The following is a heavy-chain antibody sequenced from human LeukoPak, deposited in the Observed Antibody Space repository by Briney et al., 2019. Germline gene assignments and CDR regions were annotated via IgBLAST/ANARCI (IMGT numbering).Heavy chain of an antibody. D-gene: IGHD1-1*01. J-gene: IGHJ4*02. CDR3: AKDEYNWNDVADY. V-gene: IGHV3-23*01. Sequence: GGSLRLSCAASGFTFSSYGMSWVRQAPGKGLEWVSAISGSGGSTYYADSVKGRFTISRDNSKNTLYLQMNSLRAEDTAVYYCAKDEYNWNDVADYWGQGTLVTVSS. CDR1: GFTFSSYG. CDR2: ISGSGGST.